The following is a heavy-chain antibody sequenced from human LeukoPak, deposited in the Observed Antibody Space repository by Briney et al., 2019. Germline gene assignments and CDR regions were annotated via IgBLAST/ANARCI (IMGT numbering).Heavy chain of an antibody. D-gene: IGHD6-13*01. J-gene: IGHJ3*02. V-gene: IGHV3-48*01. CDR2: ISSSSSTI. CDR1: GFTFSSYS. Sequence: GGSLRLSCAASGFTFSSYSMNWVRQAPGKGLEWVSYISSSSSTIYYADSVKGRFTISRDNAKNSLYLQMNSLRAEDTAVYYCAREGSGSSWYGVAFDIWGQGTMVTVSS. CDR3: AREGSGSSWYGVAFDI.